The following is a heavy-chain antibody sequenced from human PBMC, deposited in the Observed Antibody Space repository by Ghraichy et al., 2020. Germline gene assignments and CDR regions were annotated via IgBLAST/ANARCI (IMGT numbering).Heavy chain of an antibody. CDR3: AREGANRGGEHGAFDI. J-gene: IGHJ3*02. CDR2: VYSGGNT. D-gene: IGHD1-26*01. V-gene: IGHV3-66*01. CDR1: GFIVSTNY. Sequence: GGSLRLSCAASGFIVSTNYMSWVRQTPGRGLEWVSIVYSGGNTYYADSVKGRFTISRDSSENTLYLQMNSLRVEDTAVYYCAREGANRGGEHGAFDIWGQGTMVTVSS.